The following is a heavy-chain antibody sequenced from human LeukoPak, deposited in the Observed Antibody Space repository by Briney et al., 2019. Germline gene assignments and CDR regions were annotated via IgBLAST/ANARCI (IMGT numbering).Heavy chain of an antibody. CDR1: GFPFDRYW. D-gene: IGHD2-8*01. CDR2: IKHDGSEK. J-gene: IGHJ4*02. V-gene: IGHV3-7*01. Sequence: GGSLRLSCAASGFPFDRYWMSWVRLAPGKGLEWVANIKHDGSEKTFVDSVKGRFTISRNNAENSLYLQMNSLRAEDTAVYYCARHPMYEAYFDFWGQGTLVAVSS. CDR3: ARHPMYEAYFDF.